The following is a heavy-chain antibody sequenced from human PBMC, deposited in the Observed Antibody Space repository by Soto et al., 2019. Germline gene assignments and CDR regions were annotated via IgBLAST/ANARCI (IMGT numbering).Heavy chain of an antibody. D-gene: IGHD3-22*01. CDR1: GFTFSSYA. CDR2: ISGSGGST. V-gene: IGHV3-23*01. CDR3: AKSGDSSGYYYVRSAFDI. Sequence: EVQLLESGGGLVQPGGSLRLSCAASGFTFSSYAMSWVRQAPGKGLEWVSAISGSGGSTYYADSVKGRFTISRDNSKNTLYLQMNSLRAEDTAVYYCAKSGDSSGYYYVRSAFDIWGQGTMVTVSS. J-gene: IGHJ3*02.